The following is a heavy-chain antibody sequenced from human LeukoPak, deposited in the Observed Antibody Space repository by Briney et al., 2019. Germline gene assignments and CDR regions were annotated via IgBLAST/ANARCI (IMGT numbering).Heavy chain of an antibody. CDR1: GGSISSYY. Sequence: SETLSLTCTVSGGSISSYYWSWIRQPPGKGLEWIGYIYYSGSTTYNPSLKTRVTMSVDTSKNQFSLKLSSVTAADTAVYYCARALGAFDIWGQGTMVTVSS. J-gene: IGHJ3*02. CDR2: IYYSGST. CDR3: ARALGAFDI. V-gene: IGHV4-59*12.